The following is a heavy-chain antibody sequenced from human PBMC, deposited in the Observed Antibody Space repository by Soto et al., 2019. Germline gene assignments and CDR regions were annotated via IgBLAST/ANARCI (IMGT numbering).Heavy chain of an antibody. CDR2: FDPEDGET. CDR1: GYTLTELS. CDR3: ATDMDSPVSMVRGVIIKPS. J-gene: IGHJ5*02. V-gene: IGHV1-24*01. Sequence: ASVKVSCKVSGYTLTELSMHWVRQAPGKGLEWMGGFDPEDGETIYAQKFQGRVTMTEDTSTDTAYMELSSLRSEDTAVYYCATDMDSPVSMVRGVIIKPSWGQGTLVTVSS. D-gene: IGHD3-10*01.